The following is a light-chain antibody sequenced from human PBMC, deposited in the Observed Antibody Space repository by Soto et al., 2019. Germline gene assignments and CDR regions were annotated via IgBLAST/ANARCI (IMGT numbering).Light chain of an antibody. CDR1: SSDVGSYNY. V-gene: IGLV2-14*01. CDR3: SSYTSSSTL. CDR2: EVS. Sequence: QSALTQPASVSGSPGQSITISCTGTSSDVGSYNYVSWYQQHPGKAPKLMIYEVSDRPSGVSSRFSGSKSGNTASLTISGLQTEDEADYYCSSYTSSSTLFATGTKVTGL. J-gene: IGLJ1*01.